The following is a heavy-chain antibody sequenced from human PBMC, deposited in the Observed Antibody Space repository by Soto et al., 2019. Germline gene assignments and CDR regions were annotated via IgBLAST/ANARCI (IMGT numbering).Heavy chain of an antibody. CDR1: GFTFSSYA. J-gene: IGHJ4*02. CDR2: ISGSGGST. D-gene: IGHD6-19*01. CDR3: AKAGGYSSGWSDY. Sequence: GGSLRLSCVASGFTFSSYAMSWVRQAPGKGLEWVSAISGSGGSTYYADSVKGRFTISRDNSKNTLYLQMNSLRAEDTAVYYCAKAGGYSSGWSDYWGQGTLVTVSS. V-gene: IGHV3-23*01.